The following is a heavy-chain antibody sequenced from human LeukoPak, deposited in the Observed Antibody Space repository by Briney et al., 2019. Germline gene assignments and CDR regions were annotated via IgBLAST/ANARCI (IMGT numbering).Heavy chain of an antibody. CDR1: GYTFTDYF. D-gene: IGHD2-2*01. Sequence: ASVKVSCKASGYTFTDYFMHWVRQGPGQGLEWMGWINANSGGTNYAQNFQGRVTMTRDTSISTVYMELNRLRSDDTAVYYCARFRGSSNFDYWGQGTLVTVSS. J-gene: IGHJ4*02. CDR3: ARFRGSSNFDY. V-gene: IGHV1-2*02. CDR2: INANSGGT.